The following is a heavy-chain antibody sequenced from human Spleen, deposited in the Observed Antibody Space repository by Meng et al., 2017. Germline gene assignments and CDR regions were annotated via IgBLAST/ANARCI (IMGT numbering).Heavy chain of an antibody. J-gene: IGHJ5*02. CDR3: ARDEGGYCSGGSCYGFDP. D-gene: IGHD2-15*01. CDR1: GGSISSSNW. V-gene: IGHV4-4*02. Sequence: GSLRLSCAVSGGSISSSNWWSWVRQPPGKGLEWIGEIYHSGSTNYNPSLKSRVTISVDKSKNQFSLKLSSVTAADTAVYYCARDEGGYCSGGSCYGFDPWGQGTLVTVSS. CDR2: IYHSGST.